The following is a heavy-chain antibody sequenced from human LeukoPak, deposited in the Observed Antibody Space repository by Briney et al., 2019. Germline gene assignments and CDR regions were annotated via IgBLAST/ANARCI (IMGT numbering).Heavy chain of an antibody. V-gene: IGHV3-23*01. D-gene: IGHD3-22*01. Sequence: GGSLRLSCAASGFTFSSYAMSWVRQAPGKGLEWVSAISGRGGSTYYADSVKGRFTISRDNSKNTLYLQMNSLRAEDTAVYYCAKGRPLYYDSSGYYQGSVDYWGQGTLVTVSS. CDR3: AKGRPLYYDSSGYYQGSVDY. CDR2: ISGRGGST. J-gene: IGHJ4*02. CDR1: GFTFSSYA.